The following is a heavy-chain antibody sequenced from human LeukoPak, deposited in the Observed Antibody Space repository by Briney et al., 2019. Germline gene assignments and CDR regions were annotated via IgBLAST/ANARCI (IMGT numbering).Heavy chain of an antibody. CDR1: AGSISSYY. CDR2: IYYSGST. CDR3: ARGGGTIAARLYWFDP. Sequence: SETLSLTCTVSAGSISSYYWTWIRQHPGKGLEWIGYIYYSGSTYYNPSLKSRVIISVDTSKNQFSLKLSSVTAADTAVYYCARGGGTIAARLYWFDPWGQGTLVTVSS. D-gene: IGHD6-6*01. V-gene: IGHV4-59*06. J-gene: IGHJ5*02.